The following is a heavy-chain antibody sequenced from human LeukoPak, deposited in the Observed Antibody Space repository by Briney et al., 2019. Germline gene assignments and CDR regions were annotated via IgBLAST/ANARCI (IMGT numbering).Heavy chain of an antibody. CDR3: ARNLGI. CDR1: GDSVSSGNSY. V-gene: IGHV4-61*01. Sequence: PSETLSLTCSVSGDSVSSGNSYWNWIRQPPGQGLEWIGSIHTSGRTKYNPSLKSRVTISTDTSKNQFSLNLNSIISTDTAVYYCARNLGIWGQGILVTVSS. CDR2: IHTSGRT. J-gene: IGHJ4*02.